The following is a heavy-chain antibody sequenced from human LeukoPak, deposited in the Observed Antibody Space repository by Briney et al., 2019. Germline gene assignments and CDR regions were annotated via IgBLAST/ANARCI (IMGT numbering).Heavy chain of an antibody. CDR1: GFTFSSYA. CDR3: AKEPYYYDSSGYHHRLGAFDI. CDR2: ISGSGGST. Sequence: GGSLRLSCAASGFTFSSYAMSWVRQAPGKGLEWVSAISGSGGSTYYADSVKGRFTISRENSKNTLYLQMNSLRAEDTAVYYCAKEPYYYDSSGYHHRLGAFDIWGQGTMVTVSS. V-gene: IGHV3-23*01. J-gene: IGHJ3*02. D-gene: IGHD3-22*01.